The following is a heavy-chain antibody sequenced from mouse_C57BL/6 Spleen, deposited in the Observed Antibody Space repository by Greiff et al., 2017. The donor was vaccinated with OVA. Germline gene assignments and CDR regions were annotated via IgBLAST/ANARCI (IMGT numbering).Heavy chain of an antibody. J-gene: IGHJ4*01. CDR2: IYPGDGAT. V-gene: IGHV1-82*01. CDR1: GYAFSSSW. D-gene: IGHD1-1*02. Sequence: VQLQQSGPELVKPGASVKLSCKASGYAFSSSWMNWVQQRPGKGLEWIGRIYPGDGATNYNGKFKGKATLTADKSSSTDYMQLSSLTSEDSAVYVGASFYYGGGYYAMDYWGQGTSVTVSS. CDR3: ASFYYGGGYYAMDY.